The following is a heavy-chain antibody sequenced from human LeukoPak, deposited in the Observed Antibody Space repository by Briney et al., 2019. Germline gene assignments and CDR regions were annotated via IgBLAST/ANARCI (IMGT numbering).Heavy chain of an antibody. Sequence: GESLKPSCKGAGYIFTNYWIAWVRQMPGKGLEWMGIVYPRNSETRYSPSFQGQVTISADKSISTGYLQWRSLKASDTAMYLCARHRYDGPDTQGFDFWGQGTLVTVSS. J-gene: IGHJ4*02. CDR3: ARHRYDGPDTQGFDF. D-gene: IGHD3-16*01. CDR2: VYPRNSET. V-gene: IGHV5-51*01. CDR1: GYIFTNYW.